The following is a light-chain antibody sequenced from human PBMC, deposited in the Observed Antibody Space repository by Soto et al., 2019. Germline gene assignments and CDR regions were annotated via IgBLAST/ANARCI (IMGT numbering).Light chain of an antibody. CDR1: QTISSNY. V-gene: IGKV3-20*01. CDR3: QQYTSSLIT. J-gene: IGKJ5*01. Sequence: EIGLTQSPVTLSLSPGERATLSCRASQTISSNYLAWYQQKPGQAPRLLIYGASGRATGIPDRFSGSGSGTDFTLTISRLEPEDFAVYYCQQYTSSLITFGQGTRLEI. CDR2: GAS.